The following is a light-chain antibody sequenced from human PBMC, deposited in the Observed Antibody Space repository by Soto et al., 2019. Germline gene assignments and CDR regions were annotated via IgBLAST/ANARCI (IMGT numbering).Light chain of an antibody. CDR2: AAA. CDR3: QKCGSAPFT. V-gene: IGKV1-27*01. J-gene: IGKJ4*01. CDR1: QGIRND. Sequence: IQMTQSPSSLSASVGDRVTITCRASQGIRNDLGWYQQKPGKAPKLLIYAAATLQSGVPSRFSGSGSGTDFTLTISSLQPEDVATYYCQKCGSAPFTFGGGTKVDIK.